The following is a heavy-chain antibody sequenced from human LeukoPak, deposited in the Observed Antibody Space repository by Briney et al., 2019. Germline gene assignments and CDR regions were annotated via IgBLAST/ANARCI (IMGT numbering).Heavy chain of an antibody. CDR3: ARALSWTTESYYYMDV. V-gene: IGHV1-8*01. J-gene: IGHJ6*03. CDR2: MNPNSGNT. D-gene: IGHD3/OR15-3a*01. CDR1: GYSFTSYD. Sequence: ASVKVSCKASGYSFTSYDINWVRQATGQGLEWMGWMNPNSGNTGYAQKFQGRVTMTKNTFITTAYMELSSLRSEDTAVYYCARALSWTTESYYYMDVWGKGTTVTVSS.